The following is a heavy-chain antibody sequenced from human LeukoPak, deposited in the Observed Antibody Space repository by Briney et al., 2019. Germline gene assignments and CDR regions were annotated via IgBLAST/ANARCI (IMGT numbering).Heavy chain of an antibody. CDR2: INSDGSST. V-gene: IGHV3-74*01. D-gene: IGHD6-19*01. J-gene: IGHJ6*02. CDR3: AKGSSGWYGVNYGMDV. Sequence: GGSLRLSCAASGFTCSSYWMHWVRQAPGKGLVWVSRINSDGSSTSYADSVKGRFTISRDNAKNTLYLQMNSLRAEDTAVYYCAKGSSGWYGVNYGMDVWGQGTTVTVSS. CDR1: GFTCSSYW.